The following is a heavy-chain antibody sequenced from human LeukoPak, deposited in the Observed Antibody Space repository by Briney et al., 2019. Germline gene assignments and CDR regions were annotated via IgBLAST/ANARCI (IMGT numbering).Heavy chain of an antibody. CDR3: ASGGFPWYFEF. CDR1: GGSVGSFY. V-gene: IGHV4-4*09. D-gene: IGHD3-16*01. CDR2: IFSNGNT. J-gene: IGHJ2*01. Sequence: SETLSLTCTLSGGSVGSFYWSWIRQTSGKGLEWIGSIFSNGNTNVNPSFKDRVTISRDTPKNQVSLKVTSVAAADTAVYYCASGGFPWYFEFWGRGTLITVSS.